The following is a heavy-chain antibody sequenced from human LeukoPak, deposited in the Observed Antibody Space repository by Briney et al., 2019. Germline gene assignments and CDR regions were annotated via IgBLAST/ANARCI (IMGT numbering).Heavy chain of an antibody. V-gene: IGHV3-30*18. CDR2: ISDDGRYK. CDR1: GFTFSSHG. Sequence: PGRSLRLSCAASGFTFSSHGMHWVRQAPGQGLEWVAVISDDGRYKLCGESVKGRFTISRDNSENTVYSQMNSLKTEDTAVYYCSKDRAFQAAGVTDYWGQGTLVTVSS. CDR3: SKDRAFQAAGVTDY. J-gene: IGHJ4*02. D-gene: IGHD3-10*01.